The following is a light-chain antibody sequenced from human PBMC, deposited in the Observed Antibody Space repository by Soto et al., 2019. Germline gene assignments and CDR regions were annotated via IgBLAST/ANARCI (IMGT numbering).Light chain of an antibody. V-gene: IGKV3-20*01. CDR2: AAS. CDR1: QSVSSCY. Sequence: EIVLTQSPGTLSVSPGERATLSCRASQSVSSCYLAWYQQKPVQAPSLLIYAASSRTTGIPDRFSGSGSGTDSSITITRLALEDFAVHACQEDDSSRLTWTFGQGTKVEIK. CDR3: QEDDSSRLTWT. J-gene: IGKJ1*01.